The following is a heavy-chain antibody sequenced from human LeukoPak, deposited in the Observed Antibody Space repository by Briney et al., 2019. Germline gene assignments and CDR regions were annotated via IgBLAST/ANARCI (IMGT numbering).Heavy chain of an antibody. D-gene: IGHD1-14*01. CDR3: ARDMWGTCDY. CDR2: INPDGTST. V-gene: IGHV3-74*01. CDR1: GFTFSDYW. Sequence: GGSLRLSCAAPGFTFSDYWMHWVRHAPGKGPAWVSRINPDGTSTSYADSVKGRFTISRDNAKNTLYLQISSVRAEDTAVYYCARDMWGTCDYWGQGTLVTVPS. J-gene: IGHJ4*02.